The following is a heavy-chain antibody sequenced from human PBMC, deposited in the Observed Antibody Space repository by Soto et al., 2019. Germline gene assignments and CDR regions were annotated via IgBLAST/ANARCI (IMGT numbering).Heavy chain of an antibody. D-gene: IGHD1-26*01. CDR2: ISASGDDT. Sequence: GGSLRLSCEAFGITFDKYAMNWVRQAPGKGLEWVSAISASGDDTHYTDSVKGRFTISRDNSKNTLYLQMNNLRAEDTAIYYCASRNFYSGFDYWGRGALVTVSS. CDR1: GITFDKYA. V-gene: IGHV3-23*01. CDR3: ASRNFYSGFDY. J-gene: IGHJ4*02.